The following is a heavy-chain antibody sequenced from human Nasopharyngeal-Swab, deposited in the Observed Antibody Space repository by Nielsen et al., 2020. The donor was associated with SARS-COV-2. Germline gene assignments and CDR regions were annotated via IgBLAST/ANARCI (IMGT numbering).Heavy chain of an antibody. Sequence: GESLKISCAASGYTFNNYAMSWVRQAPGKGLEWVSAISGSGGSTYYADSVKGRFTISRDNSKNTLYLQMNSLRAEDTAVYYCAKAQGAITYWYFDLWGRGTLVTVSS. V-gene: IGHV3-23*01. CDR3: AKAQGAITYWYFDL. CDR2: ISGSGGST. D-gene: IGHD1-26*01. CDR1: GYTFNNYA. J-gene: IGHJ2*01.